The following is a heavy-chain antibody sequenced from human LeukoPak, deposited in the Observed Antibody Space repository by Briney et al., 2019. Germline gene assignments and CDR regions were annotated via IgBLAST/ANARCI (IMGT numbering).Heavy chain of an antibody. D-gene: IGHD3-10*01. CDR2: ISSSSTTI. Sequence: GGSLRLSCAASGFTFSSYSLNWVRQAPGKGLEWVSYISSSSTTIYYADSVKGRFTVSRDNAKNSLYLQMNSLRDEGTAVYYCATFRDYWGQGTLVTVSS. CDR1: GFTFSSYS. CDR3: ATFRDY. V-gene: IGHV3-48*02. J-gene: IGHJ4*02.